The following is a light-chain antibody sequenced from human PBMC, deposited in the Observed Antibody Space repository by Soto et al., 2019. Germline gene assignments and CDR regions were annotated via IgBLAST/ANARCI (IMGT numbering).Light chain of an antibody. CDR1: RSVSSY. V-gene: IGKV3-11*01. J-gene: IGKJ1*01. CDR2: EAS. CDR3: QQRSYWLWT. Sequence: EIVLTQSPATLSLPPGERATLSCRASRSVSSYLAWYQQKAGQAPRLLIYEASNRATGIPARFSGSGSGTDFPLTISSLKPEDFSVYYCQQRSYWLWTFGQGTKVEIK.